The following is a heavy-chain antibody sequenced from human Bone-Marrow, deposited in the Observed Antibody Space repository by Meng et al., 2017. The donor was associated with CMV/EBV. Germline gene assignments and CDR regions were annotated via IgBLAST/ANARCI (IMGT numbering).Heavy chain of an antibody. Sequence: SETLSLTCTVSGGSISSYYWSWIRQPPGKGLEWIGYIYYSGSTNYNPSLKSRVTISVDTSKNQFSLKLSSVTAADTAVYYCAREKYQLPFYYFDYWGQGTLVTVSS. J-gene: IGHJ4*02. CDR3: AREKYQLPFYYFDY. CDR2: IYYSGST. V-gene: IGHV4-59*12. CDR1: GGSISSYY. D-gene: IGHD2-2*01.